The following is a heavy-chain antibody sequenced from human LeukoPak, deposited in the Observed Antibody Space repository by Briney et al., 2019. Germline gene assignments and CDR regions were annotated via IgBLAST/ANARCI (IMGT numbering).Heavy chain of an antibody. Sequence: ASVKVSCKASGATFSSYAINWVRQAPGQGLEWMGRIVPMLGTVNYAQKFQGRVTIIADKFTSTAYMELSSLRSEDTAVYYCARDQKVGATPYFGMDVWGQGTTVTVSS. CDR2: IVPMLGTV. V-gene: IGHV1-69*04. D-gene: IGHD1-26*01. J-gene: IGHJ6*02. CDR1: GATFSSYA. CDR3: ARDQKVGATPYFGMDV.